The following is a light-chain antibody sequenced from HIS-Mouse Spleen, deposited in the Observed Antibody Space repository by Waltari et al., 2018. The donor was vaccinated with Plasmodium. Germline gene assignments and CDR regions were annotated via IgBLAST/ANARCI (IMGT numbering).Light chain of an antibody. CDR3: CSYAGSYTWV. CDR1: SSDVGGYNY. CDR2: DVS. J-gene: IGLJ3*02. V-gene: IGLV2-11*01. Sequence: QSALTQPRSVSGSPGQSVTISCTGTSSDVGGYNYVSWYQQHPGNAPKLTIYDVSKRPSRVPDRFSGSKSGNTASLTISGLQAEDEADYYCCSYAGSYTWVFGGGTKLTVL.